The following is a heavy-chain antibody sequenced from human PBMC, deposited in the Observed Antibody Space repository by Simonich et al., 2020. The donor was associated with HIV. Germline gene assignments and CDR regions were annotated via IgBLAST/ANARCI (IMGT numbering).Heavy chain of an antibody. D-gene: IGHD6-13*01. CDR1: GGSISRSNW. Sequence: QVQLQESGPGLVKPSGTLSLTCAVSGGSISRSNWWCWVRQPPGEGLEWIGAIYHSGSTNYTPSLKSRVTISVDKSKNQFSLKLSSVTAADTAGYYCARDEARIAAACTQDWGQGTLVTVSS. CDR2: IYHSGST. J-gene: IGHJ4*02. V-gene: IGHV4-4*02. CDR3: ARDEARIAAACTQD.